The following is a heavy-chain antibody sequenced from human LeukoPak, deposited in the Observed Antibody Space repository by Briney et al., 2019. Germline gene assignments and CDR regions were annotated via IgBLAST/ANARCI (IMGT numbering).Heavy chain of an antibody. CDR2: FDPEDGET. CDR1: GYTLTELS. CDR3: ARGDGGYCSGGSCSTGAFDI. D-gene: IGHD2-15*01. J-gene: IGHJ3*02. V-gene: IGHV1-24*01. Sequence: ASVKVSCKVSGYTLTELSMHWVRQAPGKGLEWMGGFDPEDGETIYAQKFQGRVTMTRDTSISTAYMELSRLRSDDTAVYYCARGDGGYCSGGSCSTGAFDIWGQGTMVTVSS.